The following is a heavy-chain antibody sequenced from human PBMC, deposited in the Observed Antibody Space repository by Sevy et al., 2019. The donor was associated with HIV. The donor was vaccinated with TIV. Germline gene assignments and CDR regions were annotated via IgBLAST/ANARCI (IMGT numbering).Heavy chain of an antibody. CDR1: GFTFSSYA. D-gene: IGHD6-6*01. CDR3: AREGGEIAARPDQLPFDY. CDR2: ISYDGSNK. J-gene: IGHJ4*02. Sequence: GGSLRLSCAASGFTFSSYAMHWVRQAPGKGLEWVAVISYDGSNKYYADSVKGRFTISRDNSKNTLYLQMNSLRAEDTAVYYCAREGGEIAARPDQLPFDYCGQGTLVTVSS. V-gene: IGHV3-30-3*01.